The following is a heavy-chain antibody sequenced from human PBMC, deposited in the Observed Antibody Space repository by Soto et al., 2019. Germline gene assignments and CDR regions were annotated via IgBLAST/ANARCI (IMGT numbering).Heavy chain of an antibody. CDR2: IYYSGTT. CDR3: ATSYDGKTFPFDS. D-gene: IGHD5-12*01. Sequence: SETLSLTCTVSGDSITSNSYFWAWIRQPPGKGLEWIGSIYYSGTTNYNPSLKSRVTFSVNTPKSQFSLELSSVTAADTAIYYCATSYDGKTFPFDSWGQGTLVTVSS. CDR1: GDSITSNSYF. V-gene: IGHV4-39*07. J-gene: IGHJ4*02.